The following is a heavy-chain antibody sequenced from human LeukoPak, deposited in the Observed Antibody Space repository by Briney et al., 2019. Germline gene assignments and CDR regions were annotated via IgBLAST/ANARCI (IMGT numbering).Heavy chain of an antibody. CDR2: IFFSGST. CDR1: GVSRSSGSHF. V-gene: IGHV4-61*10. J-gene: IGHJ3*02. CDR3: AKRDSRPGDFDI. Sequence: PSETLSLTCTPSGVSRSSGSHFWRWTRQPAGKGLEWVGCIFFSGSTSYNPSLKGRVTISVDTSRNQFCLKLSSVTDADTGIYYCAKRDSRPGDFDIWGQGTMVTVSS. D-gene: IGHD6-13*01.